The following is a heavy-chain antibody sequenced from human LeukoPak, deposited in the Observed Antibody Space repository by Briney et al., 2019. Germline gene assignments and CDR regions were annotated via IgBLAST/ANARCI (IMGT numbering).Heavy chain of an antibody. D-gene: IGHD4-23*01. V-gene: IGHV1-8*03. Sequence: ASVKVSCKASGHTFTSYDINWVRQATGQGLEWMGWMNPNSGNTGYAQKIQGRVTITRNTYISTAYMELSSLRSEDTAVYYCAKGRNNYGGKVLYYWGQGTLVTVSS. CDR2: MNPNSGNT. CDR1: GHTFTSYD. J-gene: IGHJ4*02. CDR3: AKGRNNYGGKVLYY.